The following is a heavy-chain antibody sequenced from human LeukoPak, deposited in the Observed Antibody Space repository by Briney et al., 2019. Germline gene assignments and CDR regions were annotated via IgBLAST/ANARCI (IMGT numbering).Heavy chain of an antibody. V-gene: IGHV4-34*01. Sequence: SETLSLTCAVYGGSFSGYYWSWIRQPPGKGLEWIGEINHSGSTNYNPSLKSRVTISVDTSKNQFSLKLSSVTAADTAVYYRARGPGRYCSSTSCRPRTHYYYGMDVWGKGTTVTVSS. CDR1: GGSFSGYY. J-gene: IGHJ6*04. D-gene: IGHD2-2*01. CDR3: ARGPGRYCSSTSCRPRTHYYYGMDV. CDR2: INHSGST.